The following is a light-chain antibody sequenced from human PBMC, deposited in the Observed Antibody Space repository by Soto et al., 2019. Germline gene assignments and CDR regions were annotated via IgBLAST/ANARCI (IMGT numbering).Light chain of an antibody. J-gene: IGLJ1*01. Sequence: QSVLAQPGSVSGSPGQSITISCTGTSSDVGGYNYVSWYQQHPGKAPKLMIYEVSNRPSGVSNRFSGSKSGNTASLTISGLQAEDEADYYCSSYTSSSLYVFGNGKKVTVL. V-gene: IGLV2-14*01. CDR2: EVS. CDR1: SSDVGGYNY. CDR3: SSYTSSSLYV.